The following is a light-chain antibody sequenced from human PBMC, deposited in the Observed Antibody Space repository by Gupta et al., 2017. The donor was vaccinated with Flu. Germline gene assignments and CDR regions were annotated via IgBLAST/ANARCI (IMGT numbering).Light chain of an antibody. Sequence: TCSGDILAKKYTRWFQQKPGQAPVLVIYNDSERPSGIPERFSGSSSGTTVTLTVSGALVEDEADYYCYSAADNMGVFGGGTKLTVL. CDR2: NDS. CDR3: YSAADNMGV. J-gene: IGLJ2*01. CDR1: ILAKKY. V-gene: IGLV3-27*01.